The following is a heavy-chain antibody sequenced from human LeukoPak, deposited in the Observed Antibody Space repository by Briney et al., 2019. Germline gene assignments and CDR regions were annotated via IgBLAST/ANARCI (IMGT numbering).Heavy chain of an antibody. J-gene: IGHJ4*02. CDR3: ARETAVAIDY. CDR2: ITSRSEI. CDR1: GFTFSTYD. Sequence: PGGSLRLSCAAFGFTFSTYDMNWVRQAPGKGLEWVSQITSRSEIYYADSVKGRFTISRDNAKNTLYLQMNSLRDEDTAVYYCARETAVAIDYWGQGTLLTVSS. V-gene: IGHV3-48*03. D-gene: IGHD6-19*01.